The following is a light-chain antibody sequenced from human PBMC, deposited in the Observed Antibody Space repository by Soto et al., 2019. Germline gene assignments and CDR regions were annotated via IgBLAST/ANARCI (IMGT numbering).Light chain of an antibody. Sequence: DIVMTQSPLSLPVTPGEPASISCRSSQSLLHSNGYNYLDWYLQKPGQSPQLLIYLGSYRASGVPDRFSASASSTDYTLKIHRVNAENVGVYYCKHAHQPPFPFGPVTKIDIK. CDR2: LGS. J-gene: IGKJ3*01. CDR3: KHAHQPPFP. V-gene: IGKV2-28*01. CDR1: QSLLHSNGYNY.